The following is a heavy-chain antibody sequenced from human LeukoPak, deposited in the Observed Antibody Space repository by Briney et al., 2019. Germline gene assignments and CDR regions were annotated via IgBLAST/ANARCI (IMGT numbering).Heavy chain of an antibody. V-gene: IGHV4-34*01. CDR3: ARILVTTNAFDI. CDR2: INHSGST. Sequence: PSETLSLTCAVYGGSFSGYYWSWIRQPPGKGLEWIGEINHSGSTNYNPSLKSRVTISVDTSKNQFSLKLSSVTAADTAVYYCARILVTTNAFDIWGQGTMVTVSS. D-gene: IGHD4-17*01. J-gene: IGHJ3*02. CDR1: GGSFSGYY.